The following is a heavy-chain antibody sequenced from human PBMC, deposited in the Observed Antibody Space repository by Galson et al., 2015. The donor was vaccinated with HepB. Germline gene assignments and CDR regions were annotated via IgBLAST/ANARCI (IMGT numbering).Heavy chain of an antibody. V-gene: IGHV3-23*01. CDR1: GFTFTNSA. J-gene: IGHJ4*02. CDR2: ISGSTTDT. D-gene: IGHD4-23*01. CDR3: AGTYVATPLGYFDS. Sequence: LRLSCAASGFTFTNSAMTWVRQAPGKGLEWVSAISGSTTDTYYADSVKGRFTISRDNSKNSVFLQMNTLSAADTAIYYCAGTYVATPLGYFDSWGQGTLVTVSS.